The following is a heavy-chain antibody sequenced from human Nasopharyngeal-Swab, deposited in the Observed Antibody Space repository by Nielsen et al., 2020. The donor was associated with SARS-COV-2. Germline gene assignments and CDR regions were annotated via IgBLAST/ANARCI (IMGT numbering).Heavy chain of an antibody. V-gene: IGHV1-46*01. Sequence: WVRQAPGQGLEWMGRINPSGGSTSYAQKFQGRVTMTRDTSTSTVYMELSSLRSEDTAVYYCAREGPIGYCSGGSCYPFDYWGQGTLVTVSS. J-gene: IGHJ4*02. D-gene: IGHD2-15*01. CDR2: INPSGGST. CDR3: AREGPIGYCSGGSCYPFDY.